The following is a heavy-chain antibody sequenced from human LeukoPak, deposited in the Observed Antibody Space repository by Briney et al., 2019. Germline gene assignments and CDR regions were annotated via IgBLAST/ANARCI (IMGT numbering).Heavy chain of an antibody. J-gene: IGHJ6*03. CDR1: GFTFTSPA. V-gene: IGHV1-58*02. Sequence: ASVKVSCKASGFTFTSPAMQWVRQARGQRLEWIGWIVVGSGNTNYAQKLQGRVTMTTDTSTSTAYMELRSLRSDDTAVYYCARGLWFGENYMDVWGKGTTVTVSS. D-gene: IGHD3-10*01. CDR3: ARGLWFGENYMDV. CDR2: IVVGSGNT.